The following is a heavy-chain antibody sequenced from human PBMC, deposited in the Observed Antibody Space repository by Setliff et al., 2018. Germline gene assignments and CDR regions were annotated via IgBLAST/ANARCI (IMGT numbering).Heavy chain of an antibody. Sequence: GASVKVSCKASGYTFTGYYFHWVRQAPGQGLEWMGWINPNNGDTKSAQKFQGRLTMTRDTSISTAYMELGSLRSDDTAVYYCARQPMDTIMVTFDYWGQGILVTVSS. V-gene: IGHV1-2*02. J-gene: IGHJ4*02. CDR3: ARQPMDTIMVTFDY. D-gene: IGHD5-12*01. CDR2: INPNNGDT. CDR1: GYTFTGYY.